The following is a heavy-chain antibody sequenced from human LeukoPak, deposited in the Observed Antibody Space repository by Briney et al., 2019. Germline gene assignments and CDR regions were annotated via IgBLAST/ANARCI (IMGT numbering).Heavy chain of an antibody. V-gene: IGHV1-2*02. CDR2: INTNSGVT. J-gene: IGHJ5*02. CDR1: GLTFTGVNY. Sequence: ASVKVSCKASGLTFTGVNYIHWVRQAPGQGPKWMGWINTNSGVTDYARKFQGRVTMTRDTSISTAYMELYRLTSDDTAMYYCTRDRLSKWFDPWGQGTLVTVSS. D-gene: IGHD5-12*01. CDR3: TRDRLSKWFDP.